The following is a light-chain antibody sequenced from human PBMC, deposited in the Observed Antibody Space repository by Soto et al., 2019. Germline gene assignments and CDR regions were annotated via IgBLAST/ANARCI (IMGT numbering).Light chain of an antibody. CDR3: QQYYSYPRT. J-gene: IGKJ1*01. CDR1: QCISSY. Sequence: AIRMTQSPSSFSASTRDRVTITCRASQCISSYLAWYQQKPGKAPKLLIYAASILQSWVPSSFSGSGSGTDFTLTISCLQSEDFATYYCQQYYSYPRTFGQGTKV. V-gene: IGKV1-8*01. CDR2: AAS.